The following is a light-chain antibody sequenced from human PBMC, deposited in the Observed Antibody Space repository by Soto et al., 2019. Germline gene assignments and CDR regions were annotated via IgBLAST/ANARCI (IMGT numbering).Light chain of an antibody. CDR3: QSYDSSLRGYV. CDR2: GST. V-gene: IGLV1-40*01. CDR1: SSNIGAHYD. J-gene: IGLJ1*01. Sequence: QSVLTQPPSVSGAPGQRVTISCTGSSSNIGAHYDVHWYQHLPGTAPKLLIYGSTNRPSGVPDRFSGSKSGTSASLAITRLQAEDEADYYCQSYDSSLRGYVFGPGTKLTVL.